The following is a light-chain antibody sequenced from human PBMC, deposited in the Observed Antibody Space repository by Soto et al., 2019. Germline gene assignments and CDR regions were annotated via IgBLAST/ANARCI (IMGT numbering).Light chain of an antibody. J-gene: IGKJ1*01. V-gene: IGKV1-8*01. CDR3: QQYYNYPRT. Sequence: AIRMTQSPSSFSASTGDRVTITCRASQGISSYLSWYQQKLGKAPKLLIYAASTLQSGVPSRFSGSGSGTDFTLTISCLQSEDVATYYCQQYYNYPRTFGQGTKVEIK. CDR1: QGISSY. CDR2: AAS.